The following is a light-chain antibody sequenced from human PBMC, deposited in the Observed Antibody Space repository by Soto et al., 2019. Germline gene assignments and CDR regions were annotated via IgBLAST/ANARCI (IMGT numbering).Light chain of an antibody. CDR2: DAS. J-gene: IGKJ4*01. Sequence: EIVMTQSPGTLSESPGERVTLSCRASQSVNIHLAWYQQKPGQAPRLLIYDASARVTGIPARFSGGGSGTEFTITISSLQSEDFAVYYCQQYDNWPLTFGGGTKVQIK. CDR1: QSVNIH. V-gene: IGKV3-15*01. CDR3: QQYDNWPLT.